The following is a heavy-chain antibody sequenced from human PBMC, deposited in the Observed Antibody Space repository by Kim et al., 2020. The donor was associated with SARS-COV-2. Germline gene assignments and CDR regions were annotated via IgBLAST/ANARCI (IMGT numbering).Heavy chain of an antibody. CDR3: AGQGVCRRWDDVLDI. D-gene: IGHD2-8*01. CDR1: GGSISSSSYY. V-gene: IGHV4-39*01. J-gene: IGHJ3*02. Sequence: SETLSLTCTVSGGSISSSSYYWGWIRQPQGKGLEWIGSFYNSGRTYYNPSIKSRFTISVDTSKNQFSLSLTYVTAAETFVNYCAGQGVCRRWDDVLDIWG. CDR2: FYNSGRT.